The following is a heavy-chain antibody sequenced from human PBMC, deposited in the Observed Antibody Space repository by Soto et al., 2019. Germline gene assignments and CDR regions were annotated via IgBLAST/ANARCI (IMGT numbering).Heavy chain of an antibody. CDR2: IDIGGNT. V-gene: IGHV3-66*01. Sequence: VQVVESGGGLVQPGGSLRLSCAASGFSVTNNYMNWVRQAPGKGLEWVSIIDIGGNTYYADSVKDRFTISRDNSRNTLYLHMDSLRAEDTAVYYCARGRGSPAYLGREHYFDYWGQGTLVTVS. D-gene: IGHD3-16*01. CDR1: GFSVTNNY. J-gene: IGHJ4*02. CDR3: ARGRGSPAYLGREHYFDY.